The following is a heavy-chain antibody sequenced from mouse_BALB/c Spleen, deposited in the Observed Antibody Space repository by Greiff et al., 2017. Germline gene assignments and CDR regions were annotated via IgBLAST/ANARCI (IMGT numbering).Heavy chain of an antibody. V-gene: IGHV5-6-3*01. J-gene: IGHJ3*01. Sequence: EVHLVESGGGLVQPGGSLKLSCAASGFTFSSYGMSWVRQTPDKRLELVATINSNGGSTYYPDSVKGRFTISRDNAKNTLYLQMSSLKSEDTAMYYCARVKYGNYGFAYWGQGTLVTVSA. CDR3: ARVKYGNYGFAY. D-gene: IGHD2-10*02. CDR2: INSNGGST. CDR1: GFTFSSYG.